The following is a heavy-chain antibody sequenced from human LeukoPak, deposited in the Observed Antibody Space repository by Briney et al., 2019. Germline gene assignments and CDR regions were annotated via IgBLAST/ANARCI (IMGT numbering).Heavy chain of an antibody. D-gene: IGHD3-22*01. CDR3: ARDQYYDSSGYSPSDY. CDR1: GYTFTGYY. V-gene: IGHV1-2*02. Sequence: GASVKVSCKASGYTFTGYYMHWVRQAPGQGLEWMGWINPNSGGTNYAQKFQGRVTMTRDTSISTAYMELSRLRSDDTVVYYCARDQYYDSSGYSPSDYWGQGTLVTVSS. CDR2: INPNSGGT. J-gene: IGHJ4*02.